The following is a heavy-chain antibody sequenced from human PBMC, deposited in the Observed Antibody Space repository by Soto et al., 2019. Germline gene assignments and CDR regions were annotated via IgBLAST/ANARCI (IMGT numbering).Heavy chain of an antibody. V-gene: IGHV1-3*01. CDR3: ARGIWXXXXXXXXXDX. CDR2: INAGNGKT. J-gene: IGHJ5*02. D-gene: IGHD2-21*01. Sequence: ASVKVSCKASGYTFTNYAIHWVRQAPGQRLEWMGWINAGNGKTKYSQNFQGRVTITRDTSASIVYMEVNSLRSEDTALYYCARGIWXXXXXXXXXDXXXXATLVTXSS. CDR1: GYTFTNYA.